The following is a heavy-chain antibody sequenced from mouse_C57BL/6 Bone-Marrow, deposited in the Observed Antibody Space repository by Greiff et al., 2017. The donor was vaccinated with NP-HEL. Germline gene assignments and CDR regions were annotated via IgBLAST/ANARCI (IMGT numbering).Heavy chain of an antibody. CDR2: IYPRSGNT. Sequence: QVQLQQSGAELARPGASVKLSCKASGYTFTSYGISWVKQRTGQGLEWIGEIYPRSGNTYYNEKFKGKATLTADKSSSTAYMERRSLTSEDSAVYFCARRTYYYGSNYAMDYWGQGTSVTVSS. J-gene: IGHJ4*01. CDR1: GYTFTSYG. D-gene: IGHD1-1*01. CDR3: ARRTYYYGSNYAMDY. V-gene: IGHV1-81*01.